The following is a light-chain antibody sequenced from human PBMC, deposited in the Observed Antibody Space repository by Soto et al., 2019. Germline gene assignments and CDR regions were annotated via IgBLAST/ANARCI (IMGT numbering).Light chain of an antibody. Sequence: DIVMTQSPLSLPVTPGEPASISCRSSRSLLHSNGYNYLDWYLQRPGQSPQLLIYLGSNRASGVPDRFSGSGSGTEFTLQISRVEAEDVGIYYCMQGLPTPLTFGGGAKVEIK. CDR2: LGS. CDR1: RSLLHSNGYNY. J-gene: IGKJ4*01. CDR3: MQGLPTPLT. V-gene: IGKV2-28*01.